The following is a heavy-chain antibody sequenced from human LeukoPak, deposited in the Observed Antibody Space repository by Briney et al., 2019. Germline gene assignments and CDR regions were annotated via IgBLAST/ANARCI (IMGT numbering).Heavy chain of an antibody. D-gene: IGHD6-19*01. Sequence: GESLKISCKGSGYSFTSYWIGWVRQMPGKGLEWMGIIYPGDSDTRYRPSFQDQVTISADNSISTAYLQWSSLKASDTAMYYCARHQALYSSGWYGDYWGLGTLVTVSS. CDR2: IYPGDSDT. CDR3: ARHQALYSSGWYGDY. CDR1: GYSFTSYW. V-gene: IGHV5-51*01. J-gene: IGHJ4*02.